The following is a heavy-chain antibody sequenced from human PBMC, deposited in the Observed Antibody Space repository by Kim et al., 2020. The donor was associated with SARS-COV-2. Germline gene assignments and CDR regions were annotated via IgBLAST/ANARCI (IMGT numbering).Heavy chain of an antibody. D-gene: IGHD6-13*01. CDR1: GGSISSSSYY. Sequence: SETLSLTCTVSGGSISSSSYYWGWIRQPPGKGLEWIGSIYYSGITYYNPSLKSRVTISVDTPKNQFSLKLSSVTAADTAVYYCARSRQQQLVFNYYYGMDVWGQGTTVTVSS. J-gene: IGHJ6*02. CDR3: ARSRQQQLVFNYYYGMDV. CDR2: IYYSGIT. V-gene: IGHV4-39*01.